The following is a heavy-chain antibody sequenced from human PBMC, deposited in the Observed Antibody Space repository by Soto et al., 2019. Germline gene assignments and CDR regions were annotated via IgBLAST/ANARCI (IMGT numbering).Heavy chain of an antibody. CDR2: ISSSSSYI. V-gene: IGHV3-21*01. J-gene: IGHJ4*02. Sequence: PGGALRLPWGASGFTLSRYNMNGGRHVPGKGLECVSSISSSSSYIYYADPVKGRFTISRDNAKNSLYLQMNSLRAEDTAVFFCARYYSYRYSFAYSGQGTLVTVSS. D-gene: IGHD5-18*01. CDR1: GFTLSRYN. CDR3: ARYYSYRYSFAY.